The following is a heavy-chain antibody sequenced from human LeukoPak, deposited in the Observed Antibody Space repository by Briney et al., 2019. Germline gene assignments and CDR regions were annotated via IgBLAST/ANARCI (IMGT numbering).Heavy chain of an antibody. CDR3: AKGYDSSNNFSSS. CDR1: GYSFTTYW. Sequence: GESLKIPCKAPGYSFTTYWIGGVGQMPGRGLGWTGIIFPGDLEPTYSTSFKGQVTISADTPTNTSYLQWSGLKISDTPIYYCAKGYDSSNNFSSSWGQGTLVTVSS. J-gene: IGHJ5*02. V-gene: IGHV5-51*04. CDR2: IFPGDLEP. D-gene: IGHD3-22*01.